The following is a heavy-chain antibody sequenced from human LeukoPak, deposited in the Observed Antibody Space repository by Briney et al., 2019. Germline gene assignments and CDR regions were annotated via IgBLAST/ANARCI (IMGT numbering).Heavy chain of an antibody. V-gene: IGHV5-51*01. CDR3: ARRSGSFQGDYNFDF. J-gene: IGHJ4*02. Sequence: GESLKISCKGSGYSFTSYWIGWVRQMPGKGLEWMGIIYPGDSDTRYSPSFQGQVTISADKSISTAYLQWSSLKASDTAMYYCARRSGSFQGDYNFDFWGQGTLVTVSS. D-gene: IGHD1-26*01. CDR2: IYPGDSDT. CDR1: GYSFTSYW.